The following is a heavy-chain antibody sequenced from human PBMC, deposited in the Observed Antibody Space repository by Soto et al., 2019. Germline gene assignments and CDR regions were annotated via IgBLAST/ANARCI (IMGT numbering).Heavy chain of an antibody. CDR3: ARVSGIAVAEV. Sequence: QVQLVQSGAEVKKPGASVKVSCKASGYTFTSYAMHWVRQAPGQRLEWMGWINAGNGNTKYSQKFQGRVTITRDTSASTAHMELSSLRSEDPAVYYCARVSGIAVAEVWGQGTLVTVSS. V-gene: IGHV1-3*01. D-gene: IGHD6-19*01. CDR2: INAGNGNT. CDR1: GYTFTSYA. J-gene: IGHJ4*02.